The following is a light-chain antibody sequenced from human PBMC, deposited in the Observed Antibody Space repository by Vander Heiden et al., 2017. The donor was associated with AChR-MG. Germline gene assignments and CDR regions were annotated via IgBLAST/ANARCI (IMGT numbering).Light chain of an antibody. Sequence: QSALTQPRSVSGSPGPSVTISRTGPSSDVGGYNYVSWYQQHPGKAPKLMIYDVSKRPSGVPDRFSGSKSGNTASLTISGLQAEDEADYYCCSYAGSYTYVFGTGTKVTVL. J-gene: IGLJ1*01. V-gene: IGLV2-11*01. CDR2: DVS. CDR3: CSYAGSYTYV. CDR1: SSDVGGYNY.